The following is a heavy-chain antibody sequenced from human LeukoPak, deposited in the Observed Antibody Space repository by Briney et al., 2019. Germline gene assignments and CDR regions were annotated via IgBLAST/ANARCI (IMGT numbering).Heavy chain of an antibody. V-gene: IGHV4-59*08. D-gene: IGHD4-17*01. Sequence: SETLSLTCTVSGGSISSYYWSWIRQPPGKGLEWIGYIYYSGSTNYNPSLKSRVTISVDTSKNQFSLKLSSVTAADTAVYYCAKQPFYGDLSMGAFDIWGQGTMVTVSS. CDR2: IYYSGST. CDR1: GGSISSYY. CDR3: AKQPFYGDLSMGAFDI. J-gene: IGHJ3*02.